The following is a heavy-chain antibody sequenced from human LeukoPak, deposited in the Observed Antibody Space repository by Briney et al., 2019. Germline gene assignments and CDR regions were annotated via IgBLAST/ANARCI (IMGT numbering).Heavy chain of an antibody. J-gene: IGHJ4*02. V-gene: IGHV1-2*04. CDR1: GYTFTGYY. CDR2: INPNSGGT. Sequence: ASVKVSCKASGYTFTGYYMHWVRQAPGQGLEWMGWINPNSGGTNYAQKFQGWVTMTRDTSISTAYMELSRLRSDDTAVYYCARSPDSRYSGSYYYFDYWGQGTPVAVSS. D-gene: IGHD1-26*01. CDR3: ARSPDSRYSGSYYYFDY.